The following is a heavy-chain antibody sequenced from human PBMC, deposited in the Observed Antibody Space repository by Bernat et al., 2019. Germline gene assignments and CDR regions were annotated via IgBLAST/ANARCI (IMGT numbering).Heavy chain of an antibody. CDR3: AKRMTTVYYMDV. CDR2: ITNRGGGT. CDR1: GFTFSSYA. V-gene: IGHV3-23*01. J-gene: IGHJ6*03. Sequence: EVQLLESGGGLVQPGGSLRLSCAASGFTFSSYAMSWVRQAPGKGLECVSAITNRGGGTYYADSVKGRFTISRDNSKNTLYLQMNGLRAEDTAVYYCAKRMTTVYYMDVWGKGTTVTVSS. D-gene: IGHD4-11*01.